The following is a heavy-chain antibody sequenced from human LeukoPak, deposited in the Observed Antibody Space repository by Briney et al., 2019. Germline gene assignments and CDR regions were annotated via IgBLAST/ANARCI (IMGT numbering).Heavy chain of an antibody. Sequence: GGSLRLSCAASGFTFSSYEMNWVRQAPGKGLEWISYISSSGSTIYYADSVKGRFTISRDNAKNSLYLQMNSLRAEDTAVYYCAREYYDSSGYYYFDYWGQGTLVTVSS. J-gene: IGHJ4*02. V-gene: IGHV3-48*03. D-gene: IGHD3-22*01. CDR2: ISSSGSTI. CDR3: AREYYDSSGYYYFDY. CDR1: GFTFSSYE.